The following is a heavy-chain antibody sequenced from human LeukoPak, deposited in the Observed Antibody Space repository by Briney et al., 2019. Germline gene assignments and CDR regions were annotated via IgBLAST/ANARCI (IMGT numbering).Heavy chain of an antibody. D-gene: IGHD1-26*01. J-gene: IGHJ6*02. CDR2: ISGSGGST. CDR3: AKDKGWGYSSYDYYGMDV. V-gene: IGHV3-23*01. Sequence: GGSLRLSCAASGFTFSSYAMSWVRQAPGKGLEWVSGISGSGGSTYYADSVKGRFTISRDISKNTLYVQMNSLRAEDAAVYYCAKDKGWGYSSYDYYGMDVWGQGTAVTVSS. CDR1: GFTFSSYA.